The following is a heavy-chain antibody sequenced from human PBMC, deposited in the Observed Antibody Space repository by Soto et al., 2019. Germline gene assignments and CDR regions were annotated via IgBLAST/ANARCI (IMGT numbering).Heavy chain of an antibody. D-gene: IGHD3-10*01. Sequence: QVQLVQSGAEVKKPGSSVKVSCKASGGTFSSYAISWVRQAPGQGREWMGGIIPISGTANYAQKFQGRVTITADESTSTAYMELSSLRSEDTAVYYCARDLALLWFGGNYGMDVWGQGTTVTVSS. CDR1: GGTFSSYA. CDR3: ARDLALLWFGGNYGMDV. CDR2: IIPISGTA. V-gene: IGHV1-69*01. J-gene: IGHJ6*02.